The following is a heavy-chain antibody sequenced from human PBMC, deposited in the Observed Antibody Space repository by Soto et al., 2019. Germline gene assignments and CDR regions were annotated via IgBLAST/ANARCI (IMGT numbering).Heavy chain of an antibody. V-gene: IGHV3-11*06. CDR1: GFPFSDYY. J-gene: IGHJ4*02. CDR3: ARDLASSSTHYFDS. CDR2: ISGGRDYT. D-gene: IGHD2-21*01. Sequence: GGSLRLSCEASGFPFSDYYMSWIRQAPGKGLEWLAYISGGRDYTNSAQSVKGRFTISRDNARASLFLQMDDLRVDDTAMYYCARDLASSSTHYFDSWGQGTLVTVSS.